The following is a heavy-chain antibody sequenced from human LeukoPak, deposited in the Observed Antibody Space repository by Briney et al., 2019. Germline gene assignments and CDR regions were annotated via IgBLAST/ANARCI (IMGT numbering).Heavy chain of an antibody. CDR2: IKSKASGGTT. Sequence: GGSLRLSCTASGFIFSDAWMTWVRQAPGQGPEWVGRIKSKASGGTTDYASPVKGRFTISRDDSENTLYLQMNSLRTDDTAVYYCSKDLPHTRAWALKYWGQGALVTVSS. D-gene: IGHD2-2*01. CDR1: GFIFSDAW. V-gene: IGHV3-15*01. CDR3: SKDLPHTRAWALKY. J-gene: IGHJ4*02.